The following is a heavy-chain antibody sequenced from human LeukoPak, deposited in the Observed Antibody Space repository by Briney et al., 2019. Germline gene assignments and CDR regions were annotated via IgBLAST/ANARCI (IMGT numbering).Heavy chain of an antibody. D-gene: IGHD3-22*01. V-gene: IGHV1-69*04. CDR3: ARVGAYYYDSSGYYNPPG. CDR1: GGTFSSYA. CDR2: IIPILGIA. Sequence: ASVKVSCKASGGTFSSYAISWVRQAPGQGLEWMGRIIPILGIANYAQKFQGRVTITADKSTSTAYMELSSLRSEDTAVYYCARVGAYYYDSSGYYNPPGWGQGTLVTVSS. J-gene: IGHJ4*02.